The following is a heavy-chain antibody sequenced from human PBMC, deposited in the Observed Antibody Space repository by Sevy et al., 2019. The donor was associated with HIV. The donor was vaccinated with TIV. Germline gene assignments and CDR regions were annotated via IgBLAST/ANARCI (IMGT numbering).Heavy chain of an antibody. D-gene: IGHD3-10*01. CDR1: GYTFTNYY. CDR2: INPSGGST. J-gene: IGHJ4*02. CDR3: ARGNYYVYSGPGY. V-gene: IGHV1-46*01. Sequence: ASVKVSCKASGYTFTNYYIHWVRQAPGEGLEWMGIINPSGGSTSNAQKFQGRVAMTRDTSTSTVYMELSSLRSEDTAVYYCARGNYYVYSGPGYWGQGTLVTVSS.